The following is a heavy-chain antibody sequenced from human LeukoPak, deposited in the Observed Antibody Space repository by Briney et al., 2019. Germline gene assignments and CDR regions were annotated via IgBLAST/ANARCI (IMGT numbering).Heavy chain of an antibody. D-gene: IGHD2-2*01. CDR1: GYTFTAYY. Sequence: ASVKVSCKASGYTFTAYYMFLVRQAPGQGLQWMGWINPSSGGTNHAQKFQGRVTMTWDTSISTAYMELSRLRSDDTAVYYCAIILRYCSSTSCYGSDPWGQGTLVTVSS. V-gene: IGHV1-2*02. CDR3: AIILRYCSSTSCYGSDP. J-gene: IGHJ5*02. CDR2: INPSSGGT.